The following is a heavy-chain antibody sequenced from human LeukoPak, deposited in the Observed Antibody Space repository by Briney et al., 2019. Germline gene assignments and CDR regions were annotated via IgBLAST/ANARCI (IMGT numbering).Heavy chain of an antibody. D-gene: IGHD1-26*01. Sequence: AETLSLTCAVYGGSFSGYYWSWIRQPPGKGLEWIGEINHSGSTNYNPSLKSRVTISVDTSKNQFSLQLSSVTAADTAVYYCARRGANSADSGWFDPWRQGTLATVSS. CDR1: GGSFSGYY. CDR2: INHSGST. CDR3: ARRGANSADSGWFDP. J-gene: IGHJ5*02. V-gene: IGHV4-34*01.